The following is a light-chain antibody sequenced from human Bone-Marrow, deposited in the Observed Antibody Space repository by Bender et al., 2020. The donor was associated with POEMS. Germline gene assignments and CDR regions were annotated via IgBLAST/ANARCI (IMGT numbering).Light chain of an antibody. V-gene: IGLV2-8*01. CDR3: CSYASSSIHVV. CDR2: EVN. Sequence: QSALTQPPSASGSPGQSVTISCTGTSSDVGNYDYVSWYQQHPGKAPKLMICEVNKRPSGVPDRFSGSKSGNTASLTVSGLQAEDEADYYCCSYASSSIHVVFGGGTKLTVL. CDR1: SSDVGNYDY. J-gene: IGLJ2*01.